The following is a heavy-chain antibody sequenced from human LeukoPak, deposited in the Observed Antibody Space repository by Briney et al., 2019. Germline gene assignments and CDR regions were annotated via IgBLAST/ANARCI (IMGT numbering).Heavy chain of an antibody. CDR1: GFTFSDFW. CDR3: ARDGTTMIVVVAYYFDY. Sequence: GSLRLSCAASGFTFSDFWLSWVRQAPGKGLEWVANMNRDGSEKNYVDSMKGRITISRDNAKNSLYLQMNSLRVEDTAVYYCARDGTTMIVVVAYYFDYWGQGTLVTVSS. D-gene: IGHD3-22*01. CDR2: MNRDGSEK. V-gene: IGHV3-7*01. J-gene: IGHJ4*02.